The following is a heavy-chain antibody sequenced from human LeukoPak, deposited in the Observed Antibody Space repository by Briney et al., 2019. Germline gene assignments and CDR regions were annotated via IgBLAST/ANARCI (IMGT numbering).Heavy chain of an antibody. CDR3: ARDLTERKYYIAY. J-gene: IGHJ4*02. Sequence: PGGSLRLSCAASGFTFSSFGMHWVRQAPGEGLEWVAYISSTGIDTYYADSVKGRFTISRDNSKNTVHLQVNSLRAEDTAVYSCARDLTERKYYIAYWGQGTLVTVSS. CDR2: ISSTGIDT. CDR1: GFTFSSFG. V-gene: IGHV3-33*08. D-gene: IGHD2-8*02.